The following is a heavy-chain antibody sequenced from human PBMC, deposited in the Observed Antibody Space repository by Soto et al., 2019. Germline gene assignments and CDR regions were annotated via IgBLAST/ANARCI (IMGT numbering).Heavy chain of an antibody. J-gene: IGHJ5*02. V-gene: IGHV4-39*01. CDR2: IYYSGST. CDR1: GGSISSSSYY. D-gene: IGHD3-9*01. Sequence: SETLSLTCTVSGGSISSSSYYWGWIRQPPGKGLEWIGSIYYSGSTYYNPSLKSRVTISVDTSKNQFSLKLSSVTAADTAVYYCARPAYYDILTGFWFDPWGQGTLVTVSS. CDR3: ARPAYYDILTGFWFDP.